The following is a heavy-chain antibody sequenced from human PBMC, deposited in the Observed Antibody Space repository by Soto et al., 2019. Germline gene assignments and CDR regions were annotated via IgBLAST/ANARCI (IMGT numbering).Heavy chain of an antibody. J-gene: IGHJ5*02. CDR2: INPKSGGT. Sequence: ASVKVSCKASGYTFTDFYIHWVRQAPGQGLEWMGWINPKSGGTNYAQKFQGRVTMTTDTSTSTAYMDLRGLRSDDTAIYFCARSARVLQVYLPAAGWFDPLGQGTLVTVSS. V-gene: IGHV1-2*02. CDR1: GYTFTDFY. CDR3: ARSARVLQVYLPAAGWFDP. D-gene: IGHD4-4*01.